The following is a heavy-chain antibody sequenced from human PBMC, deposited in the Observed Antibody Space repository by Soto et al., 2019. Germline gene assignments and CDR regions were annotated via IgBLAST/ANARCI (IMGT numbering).Heavy chain of an antibody. D-gene: IGHD2-15*01. CDR3: VRCYCSVGSCYACWHFDL. Sequence: VQLVQSGGEVKKPGASVKVSCQASGYTFSDYPISWVRQAPGQGLEWMGWISASTRNTDQAQNFQGRVIMTLDTSTNTAYMELRSLRSDDPAVYYCVRCYCSVGSCYACWHFDLWGRGTLVTVSS. J-gene: IGHJ2*01. CDR2: ISASTRNT. V-gene: IGHV1-18*01. CDR1: GYTFSDYP.